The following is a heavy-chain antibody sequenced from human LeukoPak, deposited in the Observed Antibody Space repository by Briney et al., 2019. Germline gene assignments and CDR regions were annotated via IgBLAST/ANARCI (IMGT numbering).Heavy chain of an antibody. J-gene: IGHJ5*02. Sequence: GASVKVSCKASGGTFSSYAISWVRQAPGQGLEWMGGIIPIFGTANYAQKFQGRVTITTDESTSTAYMELSSLRSEDTAVYYCASSSLGYCGGGYCYPNWFDPWGQGTLVTVSS. CDR3: ASSSLGYCGGGYCYPNWFDP. V-gene: IGHV1-69*05. CDR1: GGTFSSYA. CDR2: IIPIFGTA. D-gene: IGHD2-15*01.